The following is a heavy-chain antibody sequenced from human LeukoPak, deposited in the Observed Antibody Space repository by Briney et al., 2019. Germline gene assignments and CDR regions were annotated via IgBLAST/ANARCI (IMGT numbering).Heavy chain of an antibody. D-gene: IGHD3-22*01. CDR1: GGTFSSYA. V-gene: IGHV1-69*04. CDR3: ARVGPPYYYDSSGYPSAHFDY. J-gene: IGHJ4*02. CDR2: IIPILGIA. Sequence: SVKVSCKASGGTFSSYAISWVRQAPGQGLEWMGRIIPILGIANYAQKFQGRVTITADKSTSTAYMELSSLRSEDTAVYYCARVGPPYYYDSSGYPSAHFDYWGQGTLVTVSS.